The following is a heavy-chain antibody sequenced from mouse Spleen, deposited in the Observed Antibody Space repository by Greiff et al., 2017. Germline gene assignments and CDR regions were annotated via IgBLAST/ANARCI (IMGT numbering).Heavy chain of an antibody. J-gene: IGHJ3*01. CDR1: GFTFSSYA. CDR3: ARIYYDHGGFAY. V-gene: IGHV5-9-3*01. D-gene: IGHD2-4*01. CDR2: ISSGGSYT. Sequence: EVQLVESGGGLVKPGGSLKLSCAASGFTFSSYAMSWVRQTPEKRLEWVATISSGGSYTYYPDSVKGRFTISRDNAKNTLYLQMSSLRSEDTAMYYCARIYYDHGGFAYWGQGTLVTVSA.